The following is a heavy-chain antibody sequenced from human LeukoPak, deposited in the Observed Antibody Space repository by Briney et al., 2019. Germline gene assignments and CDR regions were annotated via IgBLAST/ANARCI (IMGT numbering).Heavy chain of an antibody. CDR1: GGSIGSGGYY. CDR2: IYYSGST. V-gene: IGHV4-31*03. J-gene: IGHJ5*01. D-gene: IGHD4-23*01. Sequence: PSQTLSLTCTVSGGSIGSGGYYWSWIRQHPGKGLEWIGYIYYSGSTYYNPSLKSRVTISVDTSKNQFSLKLNSVTAADTAAYYCARNHGGWFDSWGQGTLVTVSS. CDR3: ARNHGGWFDS.